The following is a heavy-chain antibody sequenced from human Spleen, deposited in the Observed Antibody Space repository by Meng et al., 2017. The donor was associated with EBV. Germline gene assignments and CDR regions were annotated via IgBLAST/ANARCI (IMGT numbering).Heavy chain of an antibody. CDR2: IYHSGDT. J-gene: IGHJ5*02. Sequence: GQRLVRPSRTLSLPCAVSGGSLSTGGYFWSWMRQPPGKGLEWIWYIYHSGDTYYSPSLKSRLTVSVDRSKNQFSLKLTSVTAADTAVYYCARGSWGGYFNYFDPWGQGTLVTVSS. V-gene: IGHV4-30-4*01. CDR1: GGSLSTGGYF. CDR3: ARGSWGGYFNYFDP. D-gene: IGHD3-3*01.